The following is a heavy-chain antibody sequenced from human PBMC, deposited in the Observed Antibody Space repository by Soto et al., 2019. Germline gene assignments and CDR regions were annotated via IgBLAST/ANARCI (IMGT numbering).Heavy chain of an antibody. Sequence: PGGSLRLSCAASGFTFSDYYMTWIRQAPGKGLEWVSYISSSGNSIYYADSVRGRFTVSRDNAKNSLFLQMNSLRAEDTAVYYCARSAADGRSFDYWGMGTLVTVSA. D-gene: IGHD6-13*01. CDR3: ARSAADGRSFDY. J-gene: IGHJ4*02. V-gene: IGHV3-11*01. CDR2: ISSSGNSI. CDR1: GFTFSDYY.